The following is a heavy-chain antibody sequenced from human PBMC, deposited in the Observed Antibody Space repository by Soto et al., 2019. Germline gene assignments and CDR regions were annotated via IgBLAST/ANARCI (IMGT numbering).Heavy chain of an antibody. D-gene: IGHD1-26*01. CDR1: GGTFSSYA. J-gene: IGHJ6*02. V-gene: IGHV1-69*13. CDR3: TRDRGGTRLCYAMAV. CDR2: IIPIFGTA. Sequence: SVKVSCKASGGTFSSYAISWVRQAPGQGLEWMGGIIPIFGTANYAQKFQGRVTITADESTSTAYMELTNLRSEDTAVYYCTRDRGGTRLCYAMAVWGQGTTVTVYS.